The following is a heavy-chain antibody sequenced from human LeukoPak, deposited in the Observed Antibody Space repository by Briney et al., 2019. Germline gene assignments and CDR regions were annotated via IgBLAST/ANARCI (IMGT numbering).Heavy chain of an antibody. CDR2: IYYSRST. CDR1: GGSMNSYY. Sequence: SETLSLTCSVSGGSMNSYYWSWIRQSPGKGLEWMGYIYYSRSTTYNPSLKSRVIISADTSKKQFSLKLSSVTAADAAVYYCARHVRLQPFDYWGQGTLVSVSS. D-gene: IGHD1-1*01. V-gene: IGHV4-59*08. J-gene: IGHJ4*02. CDR3: ARHVRLQPFDY.